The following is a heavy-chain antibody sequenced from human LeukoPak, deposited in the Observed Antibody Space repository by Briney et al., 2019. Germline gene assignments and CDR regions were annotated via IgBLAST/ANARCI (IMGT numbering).Heavy chain of an antibody. V-gene: IGHV4-31*03. D-gene: IGHD3-16*01. CDR3: ARGTLGATIDY. Sequence: SETLSLTCTVSGGSISSGGCYWRWLRQHPGKGLEWIGYIYYSGSTYYNPSLKSRVTISVDTSKNQFSLKLSSVTAADTAVYYCARGTLGATIDYWGQGTLVTVSS. CDR2: IYYSGST. CDR1: GGSISSGGCY. J-gene: IGHJ4*02.